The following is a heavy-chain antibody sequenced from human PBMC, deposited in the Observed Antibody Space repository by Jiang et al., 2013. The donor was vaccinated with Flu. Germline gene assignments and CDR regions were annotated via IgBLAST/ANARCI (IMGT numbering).Heavy chain of an antibody. CDR2: INPNSGGT. CDR1: GYTFTGYY. CDR3: ARDYYDSSGVEDY. Sequence: SGAEVKKPGASVKVSCKASGYTFTGYYMHWVRQAPGQGLEWMGWINPNSGGTNYAQKFQGRVTMTRDTSISTAYMELSRLRSDDTAVYYCARDYYDSSGVEDYWGQGTPVTVSS. J-gene: IGHJ4*02. D-gene: IGHD3-22*01. V-gene: IGHV1-2*02.